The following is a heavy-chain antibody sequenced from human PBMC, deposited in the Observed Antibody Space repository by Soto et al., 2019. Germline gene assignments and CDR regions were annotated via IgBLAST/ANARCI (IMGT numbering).Heavy chain of an antibody. CDR3: AKARYCSGGSCANYGMDV. D-gene: IGHD2-15*01. CDR2: ISWDGGST. Sequence: VGSLRLSCAASGFTFDDYAMHWVRQAPGKSLEWVSLISWDGGSTYYADSVKGRFTISRDNSKNSLYLQMNSLRAEDTALYYCAKARYCSGGSCANYGMDVWGQGTTVTVSS. J-gene: IGHJ6*02. V-gene: IGHV3-43D*04. CDR1: GFTFDDYA.